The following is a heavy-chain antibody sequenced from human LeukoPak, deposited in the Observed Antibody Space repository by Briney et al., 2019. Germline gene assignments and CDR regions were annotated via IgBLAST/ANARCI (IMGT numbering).Heavy chain of an antibody. CDR2: ISGSGGST. J-gene: IGHJ4*02. CDR1: GITFNSYA. CDR3: AKDLGQWLAPGDFDY. Sequence: GGSLRLSCAASGITFNSYAMSWVRQAPGKGLEWVSAISGSGGSTYYADSVRGRFTISRDNSKNTLYLQMNSLRAEDTAVYYCAKDLGQWLAPGDFDYWGQGTLVTVSS. D-gene: IGHD6-19*01. V-gene: IGHV3-23*01.